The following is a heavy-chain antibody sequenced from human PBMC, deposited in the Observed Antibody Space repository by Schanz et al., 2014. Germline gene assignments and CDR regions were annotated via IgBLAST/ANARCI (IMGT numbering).Heavy chain of an antibody. CDR2: INPSSGGT. J-gene: IGHJ4*02. CDR3: ARDSHRRVAGPGY. CDR1: GHPFTAYY. Sequence: QVQLVQSGAEVKKPGASVKVSCKASGHPFTAYYMHWVRQAPGQGLEWMGWINPSSGGTNYAQKFQGRVTMTRDTSISTAYMELNRLRSDDTAVYYCARDSHRRVAGPGYWGQGTLVTVSS. V-gene: IGHV1-2*02.